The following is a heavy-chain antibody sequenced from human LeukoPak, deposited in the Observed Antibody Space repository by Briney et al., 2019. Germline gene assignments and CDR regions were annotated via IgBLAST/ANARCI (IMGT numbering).Heavy chain of an antibody. J-gene: IGHJ4*02. CDR2: IYYSGST. V-gene: IGHV4-31*03. CDR1: GGSISSGGYY. CDR3: ARRSSGYYYFDY. Sequence: SETLSLTCTVSGGSISSGGYYWSWIRQHPGKGLEWIAYIYYSGSTYYNPSLKSRVTISVDTSKNQFSLKLSSVTAADTATYYCARRSSGYYYFDYWGQGTLVTVSS. D-gene: IGHD3-22*01.